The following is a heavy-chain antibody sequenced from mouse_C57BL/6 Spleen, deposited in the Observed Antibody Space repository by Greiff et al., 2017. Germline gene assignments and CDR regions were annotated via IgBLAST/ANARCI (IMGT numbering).Heavy chain of an antibody. Sequence: QVQLKQPGAELVRPGSSVKLSCKASGYTFTSYWMHWVKQRPIQGLEWIGNIDPSDSETHYNQKFKDKATLTVDKSSSTAYMQLSSLTSEDSAVYYGARRGYYAMDYWGQGTSVTVSS. V-gene: IGHV1-52*01. J-gene: IGHJ4*01. CDR3: ARRGYYAMDY. CDR2: IDPSDSET. CDR1: GYTFTSYW.